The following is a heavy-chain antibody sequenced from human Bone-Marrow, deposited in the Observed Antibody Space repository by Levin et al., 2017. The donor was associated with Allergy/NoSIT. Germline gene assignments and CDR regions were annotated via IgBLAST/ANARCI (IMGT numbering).Heavy chain of an antibody. Sequence: GESLKISCRTSGYRFTNHWIGWVRQMPGKGLEWMGIVYPADSESRYNPSFQGQVTISVDASISTAYLQWSSLQASDTAIYYCARSYYDILTGKLPYFFDSWGQGTLVTVS. CDR2: VYPADSES. CDR3: ARSYYDILTGKLPYFFDS. J-gene: IGHJ5*01. D-gene: IGHD3-9*01. V-gene: IGHV5-51*01. CDR1: GYRFTNHW.